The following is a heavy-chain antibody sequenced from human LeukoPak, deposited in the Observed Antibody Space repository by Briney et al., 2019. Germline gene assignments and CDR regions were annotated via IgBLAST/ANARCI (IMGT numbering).Heavy chain of an antibody. CDR3: ARRWLKGVVRGVISGGYMDV. CDR1: DDSITIYY. D-gene: IGHD3-10*01. CDR2: INHSGST. Sequence: PSETLSLTCTVSDDSITIYYWTWIRQPPGKGLEWLGEINHSGSTNYNPSLKSRVTISVDTSKNQFSLKLSSVTAAGTAVYYCARRWLKGVVRGVISGGYMDVWGKGTTVTISS. J-gene: IGHJ6*03. V-gene: IGHV4-34*01.